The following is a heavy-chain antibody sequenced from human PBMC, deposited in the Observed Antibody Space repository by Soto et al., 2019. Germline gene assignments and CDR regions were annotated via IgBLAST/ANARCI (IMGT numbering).Heavy chain of an antibody. CDR2: TPGSGGSS. J-gene: IGHJ4*02. Sequence: GSLRLSCAASGFTFKSYAMNWVRQAPGKGLEWVASTPGSGGSSYYADSVKGRFTISRDNSKNTLYLDLNSLKAEDTAMYYCARGGSTGWFYFDFWGRGTLVTVSS. CDR1: GFTFKSYA. CDR3: ARGGSTGWFYFDF. V-gene: IGHV3-23*01. D-gene: IGHD6-19*01.